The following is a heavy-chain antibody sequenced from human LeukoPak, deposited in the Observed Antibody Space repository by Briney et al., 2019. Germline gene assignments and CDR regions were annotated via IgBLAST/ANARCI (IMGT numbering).Heavy chain of an antibody. V-gene: IGHV3-23*01. J-gene: IGHJ3*02. CDR2: INGDTT. CDR3: AKVSLNMVNDAFDI. Sequence: PGGSLRLSCAASGFTLNNDAMSWVRQAPGKGLEWVSAINGDTTHYAGSVKGRFTISRDNSKNTLYLQMNSLRAEDTAMYYCAKVSLNMVNDAFDIWGQGTMVSVSS. CDR1: GFTLNNDA. D-gene: IGHD4/OR15-4a*01.